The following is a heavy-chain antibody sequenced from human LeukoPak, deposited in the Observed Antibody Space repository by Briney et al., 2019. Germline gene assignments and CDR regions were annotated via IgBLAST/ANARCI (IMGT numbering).Heavy chain of an antibody. J-gene: IGHJ4*02. CDR1: GFTFSDYY. D-gene: IGHD1-20*01. CDR3: ARRRYNWYAIDY. CDR2: ISSSGSTI. Sequence: KTGGSLRLSCAASGFTFSDYYMSWIRQAPGKGLEWVSYISSSGSTIYYADSVKGRFTISRDNAKNSLYLQMNSLRTEDTAVYYCARRRYNWYAIDYWGQGTLVTVSS. V-gene: IGHV3-11*01.